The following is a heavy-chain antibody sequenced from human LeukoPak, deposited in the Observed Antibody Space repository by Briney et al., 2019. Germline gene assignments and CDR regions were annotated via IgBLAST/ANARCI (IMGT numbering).Heavy chain of an antibody. CDR2: MNPNSGNT. V-gene: IGHV1-8*03. Sequence: ASVKVSCKASGYTFTSYDINWVRQATGQGLECMGWMNPNSGNTGYAQKFQGRVTITRNTSISTAYMELSSLRSEDTAVYYCARAGFSDYDILTGYYYLNAFDIWGQGTMVTVSS. J-gene: IGHJ3*02. D-gene: IGHD3-9*01. CDR3: ARAGFSDYDILTGYYYLNAFDI. CDR1: GYTFTSYD.